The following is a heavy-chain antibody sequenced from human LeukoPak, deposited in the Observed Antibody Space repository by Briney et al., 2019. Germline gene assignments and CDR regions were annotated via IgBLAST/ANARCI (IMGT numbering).Heavy chain of an antibody. CDR2: IDVSATDT. V-gene: IGHV3-23*05. CDR1: GYTFTGYH. D-gene: IGHD2-2*01. J-gene: IGHJ4*02. Sequence: GGSLRLSCGDSGYTFTGYHMNWVRQAPGKGLEWVSTIDVSATDTNYPDSVKGRFTISRDDSKNMLYLQMNSLRGEDTAVYYCARSVRAVGKPPGFDFWGPGSQVTVSP. CDR3: ARSVRAVGKPPGFDF.